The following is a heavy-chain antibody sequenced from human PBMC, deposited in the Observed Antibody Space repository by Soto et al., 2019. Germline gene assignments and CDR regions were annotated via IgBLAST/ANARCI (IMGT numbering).Heavy chain of an antibody. CDR3: ARGDCVGGTCYSLAGSFYYYMDV. V-gene: IGHV3-74*02. CDR2: INSDGSVS. CDR1: GFTFSNYW. Sequence: EVQLVESGGGLVQPGGSLRLSCAASGFTFSNYWMYWVRQAPGKGLEWVSRINSDGSVSSYADSVKGRLTISRDNVKNTLYLQMDSLRAEETAAYFCARGDCVGGTCYSLAGSFYYYMDVWGKGTTVTVFS. D-gene: IGHD2-15*01. J-gene: IGHJ6*03.